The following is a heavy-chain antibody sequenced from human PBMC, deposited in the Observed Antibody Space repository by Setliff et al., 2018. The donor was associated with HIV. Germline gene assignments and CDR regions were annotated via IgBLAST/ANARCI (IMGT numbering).Heavy chain of an antibody. CDR2: MYARGST. J-gene: IGHJ4*02. D-gene: IGHD1-26*01. Sequence: PSETLSLTCTVSGGSISVHYWSWLRQPPGKGLEWIGYMYARGSTDYNPSLKSRVTISVDRFRNQFSLQLRSVTAADTAVYYCARGPSGTYYREFDFWGQGTLVTVSS. CDR1: GGSISVHY. V-gene: IGHV4-59*11. CDR3: ARGPSGTYYREFDF.